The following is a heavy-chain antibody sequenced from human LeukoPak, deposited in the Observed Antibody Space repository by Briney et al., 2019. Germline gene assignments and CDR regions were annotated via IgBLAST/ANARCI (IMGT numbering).Heavy chain of an antibody. J-gene: IGHJ4*02. D-gene: IGHD3-22*01. CDR3: ARRTYYYDSSGYYYAFDY. CDR2: INPNSGGT. Sequence: GASVKVSCKASGYTFTGYYMHWVRQAPGQGLEWMGWINPNSGGTNYAQKFQGRVTMTRDTSISTAYMELSRLRSDDTAVYYCARRTYYYDSSGYYYAFDYWGQGTLVTVSS. CDR1: GYTFTGYY. V-gene: IGHV1-2*02.